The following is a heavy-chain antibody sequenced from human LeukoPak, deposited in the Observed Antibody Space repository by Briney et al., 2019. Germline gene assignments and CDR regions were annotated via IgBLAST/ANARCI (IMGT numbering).Heavy chain of an antibody. V-gene: IGHV3-48*03. D-gene: IGHD3-3*01. CDR3: AILDAGIQFDS. CDR1: GLTLSQFE. CDR2: ITDDGRTI. J-gene: IGHJ4*02. Sequence: GGSLRLSCTASGLTLSQFEMNWVRQTPGKGLQWVAHITDDGRTIYYADPVKGRFTISRDDTKNSLHLQMNTLSAEDSGLYYCAILDAGIQFDSWGPGTLVTVSS.